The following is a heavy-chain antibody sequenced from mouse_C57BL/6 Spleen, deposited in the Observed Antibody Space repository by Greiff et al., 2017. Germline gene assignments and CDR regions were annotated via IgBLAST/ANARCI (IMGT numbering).Heavy chain of an antibody. CDR2: FYPGDGDS. J-gene: IGHJ4*01. V-gene: IGHV1-80*01. CDR3: ARSGVVADAMDY. D-gene: IGHD1-1*01. Sequence: QVQLQQSGAALVKPGASVKISCKASGYAFSSYWMNWVKQRPGKGLVWIGQFYPGDGDSNYNGKFKGKATLTADKSSSTAYMQLSSLTSEDSAVYFSARSGVVADAMDYWGQGTPVTVSS. CDR1: GYAFSSYW.